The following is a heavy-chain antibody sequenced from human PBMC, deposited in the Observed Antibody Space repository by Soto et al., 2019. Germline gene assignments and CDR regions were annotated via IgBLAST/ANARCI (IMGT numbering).Heavy chain of an antibody. CDR3: ARAKLCNTHSRPHSFDT. D-gene: IGHD1-26*01. J-gene: IGHJ4*02. Sequence: QVLLQESGPGLINASGTLSLTCGVSGGSISTNNWWSWVLQTPGQGLEWIAEVYHTGSTNYNPSLKRRLTISVDKSKTQVSLRLTSVTAADPAVYYCARAKLCNTHSRPHSFDTWGQGTLVSVSS. CDR2: VYHTGST. CDR1: GGSISTNNW. V-gene: IGHV4-4*02.